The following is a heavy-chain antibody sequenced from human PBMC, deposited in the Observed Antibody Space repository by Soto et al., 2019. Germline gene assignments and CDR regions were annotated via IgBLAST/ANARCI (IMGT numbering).Heavy chain of an antibody. CDR2: INAGNGNT. CDR3: AIDSPIIAVAGFLFDP. Sequence: GASVKVSCKASGYTFTSYAMHWVRQAPGQRLEWMGWINAGNGNTKYSQKFQGRVTITRDTSASTAYMELSSLRSEDTAVYYCAIDSPIIAVAGFLFDPWGQGTLGNVSS. J-gene: IGHJ5*02. V-gene: IGHV1-3*01. D-gene: IGHD6-19*01. CDR1: GYTFTSYA.